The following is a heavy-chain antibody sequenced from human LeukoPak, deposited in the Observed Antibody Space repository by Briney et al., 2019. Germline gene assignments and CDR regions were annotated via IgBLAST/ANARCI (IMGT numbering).Heavy chain of an antibody. CDR3: ARNTDYCSSTSCYTPFDY. V-gene: IGHV3-23*01. CDR2: ISGSGGST. CDR1: GFTFSSYA. Sequence: GGSLRLSCAASGFTFSSYAMSWVRHAPGKGLEWVSAISGSGGSTYYADSVKGRFTISRDNSKNTLYLQMNSLRAEDTAVYYCARNTDYCSSTSCYTPFDYWGQGTLVTVSS. J-gene: IGHJ4*02. D-gene: IGHD2-2*02.